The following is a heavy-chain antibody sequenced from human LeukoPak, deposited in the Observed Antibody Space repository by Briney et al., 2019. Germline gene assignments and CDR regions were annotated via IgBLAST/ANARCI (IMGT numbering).Heavy chain of an antibody. Sequence: SETLSLTCTVSGGSISRDGHSWSWIRQYPGKGLELIGSVSSSGTTTYNPSLKSRVTISLDTSQNQFSLNLRSLTAADTAVYYCAREMVRDAFDIWGQGTMVTVSS. V-gene: IGHV4-31*03. J-gene: IGHJ3*02. D-gene: IGHD2-8*01. CDR1: GGSISRDGHS. CDR3: AREMVRDAFDI. CDR2: VSSSGTT.